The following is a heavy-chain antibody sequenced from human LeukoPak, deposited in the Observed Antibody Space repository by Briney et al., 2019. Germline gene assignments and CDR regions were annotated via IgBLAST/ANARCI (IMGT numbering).Heavy chain of an antibody. CDR2: ITTGGPNT. CDR3: AKYQQWLVPDAFDI. V-gene: IGHV3-23*01. Sequence: GGSLRLSCTASGFTFSGYTMSWVRQAPGKGLKWVSTITTGGPNTYYADSVRGRFTVSRDDSKNTLYLQMNSLRAEDTAVYYCAKYQQWLVPDAFDIWGQGTMVTVSS. J-gene: IGHJ3*02. CDR1: GFTFSGYT. D-gene: IGHD6-19*01.